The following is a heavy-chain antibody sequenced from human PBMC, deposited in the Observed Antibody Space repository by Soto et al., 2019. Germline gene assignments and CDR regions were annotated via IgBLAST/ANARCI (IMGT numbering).Heavy chain of an antibody. CDR2: ISYDGSNK. J-gene: IGHJ4*02. D-gene: IGHD5-18*01. CDR3: ARAGGYLTTVYDH. Sequence: GGSLRLSCAASGFTFCSYAMHWVRQAPGKGLEWVAVISYDGSNKYYADSVKGRFTISRDNSKNTLYLQMNSLRAEDTAVYYCARAGGYLTTVYDHWGQGTLVTVSS. V-gene: IGHV3-30-3*01. CDR1: GFTFCSYA.